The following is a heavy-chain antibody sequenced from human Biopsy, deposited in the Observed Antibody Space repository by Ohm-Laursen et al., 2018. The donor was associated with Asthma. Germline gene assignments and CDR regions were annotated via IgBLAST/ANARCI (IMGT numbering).Heavy chain of an antibody. Sequence: GSLRLSCSSSGFTVSRDYMFWFRQAPGKGLEWVSVIYSGGTSHTADSVRGRFTISRDYSKNTLYLQMHSLRAEDTAVYYCARGDTGGWSQYYFEYWGQGTLVTVSS. J-gene: IGHJ4*02. CDR1: GFTVSRDY. CDR2: IYSGGTS. V-gene: IGHV3-53*01. D-gene: IGHD2-8*02. CDR3: ARGDTGGWSQYYFEY.